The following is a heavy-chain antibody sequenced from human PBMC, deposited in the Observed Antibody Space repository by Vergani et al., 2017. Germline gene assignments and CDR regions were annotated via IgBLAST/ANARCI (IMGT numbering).Heavy chain of an antibody. V-gene: IGHV4-59*01. CDR2: IYYSGST. J-gene: IGHJ5*02. CDR3: ARGDAEFDP. Sequence: VQLQESGPGLVKPSETLSLTCTVSGGSISSYYWSWIRQPPGKGLEWIGYIYYSGSTNYNPSLKSRVTISVDTSKNQFSLKLSSVTAADTAVYYCARGDAEFDPWGQGTLVTVSS. CDR1: GGSISSYY.